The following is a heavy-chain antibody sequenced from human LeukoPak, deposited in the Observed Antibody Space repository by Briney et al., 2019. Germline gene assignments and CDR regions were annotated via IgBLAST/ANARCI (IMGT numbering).Heavy chain of an antibody. Sequence: ASVKVSCKASGGTFRSYAISWVRQAPGQGLEWMGGIIPIFGTANYAQKFQGRVTITADESTSTTYMELSSLRSEDTAVYYCARVAYYYDSSGYYWFDYWGQGTLVTVSS. V-gene: IGHV1-69*13. D-gene: IGHD3-22*01. CDR2: IIPIFGTA. CDR1: GGTFRSYA. CDR3: ARVAYYYDSSGYYWFDY. J-gene: IGHJ4*02.